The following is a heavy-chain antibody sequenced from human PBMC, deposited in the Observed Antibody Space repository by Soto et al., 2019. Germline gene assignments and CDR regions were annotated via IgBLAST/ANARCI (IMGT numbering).Heavy chain of an antibody. D-gene: IGHD6-6*01. J-gene: IGHJ5*02. CDR2: IYYSGST. V-gene: IGHV4-59*01. CDR1: GGSISSYY. CDR3: ARSSIAARRWFDP. Sequence: SETLSLTCTVSGGSISSYYWSWIRQPPGKGLEWIGYIYYSGSTNYNPSLKSRVTISVDTSKNQFSLKLSSVTAADTAVYYCARSSIAARRWFDPWGQGTLVTVSS.